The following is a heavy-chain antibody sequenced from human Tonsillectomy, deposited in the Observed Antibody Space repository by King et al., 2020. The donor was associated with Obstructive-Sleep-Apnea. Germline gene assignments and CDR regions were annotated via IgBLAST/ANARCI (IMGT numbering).Heavy chain of an antibody. J-gene: IGHJ6*02. V-gene: IGHV3-21*06. CDR1: GFTFSGYC. CDR3: ARNNVYGDSGYYFGMDV. D-gene: IGHD4-17*01. Sequence: VQLVESGGGLVKPGGSLRLSCAASGFTFSGYCMNWVRHAPGKGLEWVASITTGGNYIYYAHSLKGRFTISRDDAKNALYLQMNSLRAEDTAVYYCARNNVYGDSGYYFGMDVWGQGTTVTVSS. CDR2: ITTGGNYI.